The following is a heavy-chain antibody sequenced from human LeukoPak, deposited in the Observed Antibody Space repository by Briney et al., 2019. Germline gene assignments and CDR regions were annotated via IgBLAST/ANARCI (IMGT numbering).Heavy chain of an antibody. CDR3: TRWARYCSSGSCYSWFDP. CDR2: MKIEGSEE. CDR1: GFTFSSYG. Sequence: GGSLRLSCAASGFTFSSYGMHWVRQAPGKGLEWVANMKIEGSEEYYVDSVKGRFTISRDNAKNSLYLQMNSLRVDDTAVYYCTRWARYCSSGSCYSWFDPWGQGTLVTVSS. J-gene: IGHJ5*02. V-gene: IGHV3-7*01. D-gene: IGHD2-15*01.